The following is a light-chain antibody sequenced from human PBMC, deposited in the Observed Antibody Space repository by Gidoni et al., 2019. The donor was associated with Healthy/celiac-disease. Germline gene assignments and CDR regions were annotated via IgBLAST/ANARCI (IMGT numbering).Light chain of an antibody. Sequence: IQLTQSPSSLSASVGDRVTITCRASQSISSYLNWYQQKPGKAPKLLIYAAISLQSGVPSRFRGSGSGTDFTLTISSLPPEDFATYYCQQSYSTPRTLXQXTKLEIK. V-gene: IGKV1-39*01. J-gene: IGKJ2*01. CDR2: AAI. CDR1: QSISSY. CDR3: QQSYSTPRT.